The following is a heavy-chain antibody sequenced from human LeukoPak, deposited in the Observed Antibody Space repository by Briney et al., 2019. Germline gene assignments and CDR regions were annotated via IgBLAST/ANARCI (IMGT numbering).Heavy chain of an antibody. D-gene: IGHD3-22*01. Sequence: GRSLRLSCAASGFIFSSYEMNWVRQAPGKGLERVSYISSSGYNINYADSMKGRFTVSRDNAKNSRCLKMNSLRAEDTVIYYCVSPPYYYDSSNYYGGSWGQGSLVSVSS. CDR3: VSPPYYYDSSNYYGGS. CDR1: GFIFSSYE. CDR2: ISSSGYNI. V-gene: IGHV3-48*03. J-gene: IGHJ5*02.